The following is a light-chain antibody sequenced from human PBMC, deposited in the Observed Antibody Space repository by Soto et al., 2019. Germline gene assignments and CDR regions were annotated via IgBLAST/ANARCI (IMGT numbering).Light chain of an antibody. CDR1: QDISRS. CDR3: QQYKRYSPYT. V-gene: IGKV1-5*03. CDR2: QAS. Sequence: DIQMTQSPSTLSASVGDRVTVTCRASQDISRSLAWYQQKPGQAPKLLMYQASNLGREVPSRFSGSGSGTEFTLAISSLQPDDFATYYCQQYKRYSPYTLGQGTKLEI. J-gene: IGKJ2*01.